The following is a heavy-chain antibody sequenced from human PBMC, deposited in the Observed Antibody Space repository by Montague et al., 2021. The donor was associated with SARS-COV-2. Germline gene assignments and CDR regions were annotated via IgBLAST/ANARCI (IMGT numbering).Heavy chain of an antibody. J-gene: IGHJ6*02. CDR2: IDWDDDK. D-gene: IGHD4-17*01. V-gene: IGHV2-70*01. Sequence: PALVKPTQTLTLTCTFSGFSLSTSGMCVSWIRQPPGKALEWLAFIDWDDDKYYSTSLKTRLTISKDTSKNQVVLTMTNMDPVDTATYYCARMTTVTYPYYYYYGMDVWGQGTTVTVSS. CDR3: ARMTTVTYPYYYYYGMDV. CDR1: GFSLSTSGMC.